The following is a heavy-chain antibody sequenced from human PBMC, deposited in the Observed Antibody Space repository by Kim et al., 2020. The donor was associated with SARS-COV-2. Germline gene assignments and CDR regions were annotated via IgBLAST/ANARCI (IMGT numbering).Heavy chain of an antibody. CDR3: ARATSSWGNCFDY. CDR2: INPNSGGT. V-gene: IGHV1-2*02. Sequence: ASVKVSCKASGYTFTGYYMHWVRQAPGQGLEWMGWINPNSGGTNYAQKFQGRVTMTGDTSIGTAYMELSRLRSDDTAVYYCARATSSWGNCFDYWGRGTLVTVSS. J-gene: IGHJ4*02. CDR1: GYTFTGYY. D-gene: IGHD6-13*01.